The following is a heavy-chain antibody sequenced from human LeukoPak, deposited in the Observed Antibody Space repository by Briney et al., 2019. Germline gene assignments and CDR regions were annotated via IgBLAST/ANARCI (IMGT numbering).Heavy chain of an antibody. CDR3: AREGRYGSGSYYEAY. CDR1: GGSISSYY. J-gene: IGHJ4*02. Sequence: SETLSLTCTVSGGSISSYYWSWIRQPAGKGLEWIGRIYTSGSTNYNPSLKSRVTMPVDTSNNQFSLKLTSVTAADTAVYYCAREGRYGSGSYYEAYWGQGTLVTVSS. V-gene: IGHV4-4*07. CDR2: IYTSGST. D-gene: IGHD3-10*01.